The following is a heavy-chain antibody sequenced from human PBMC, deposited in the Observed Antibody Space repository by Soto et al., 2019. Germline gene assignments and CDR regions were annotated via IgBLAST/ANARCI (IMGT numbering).Heavy chain of an antibody. D-gene: IGHD1-1*01. CDR2: ISNSGRT. Sequence: SDTRSLACLLFGGSFSNSYWSWIRHSPGKGLEWIGEISNSGRTYYNPSLKSRVTISGDTSKNQFSLEVRSVAAADTGTYYCARGRPAIATRWFDSWGQGILVTVSS. CDR1: GGSFSNSY. V-gene: IGHV4-34*01. CDR3: ARGRPAIATRWFDS. J-gene: IGHJ5*01.